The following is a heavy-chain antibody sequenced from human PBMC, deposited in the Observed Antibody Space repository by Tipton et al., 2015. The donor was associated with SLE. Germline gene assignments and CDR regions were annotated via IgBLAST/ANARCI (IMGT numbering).Heavy chain of an antibody. D-gene: IGHD3-16*01. Sequence: TLSLTCIVSGGYITGHHWSWIRQPPGKGLGWIGYIFYTGTTAYNPSLKSRATISVDTSQNHFSLNLNSVTAADTAVYYCTRGEGANWGRNAFDVWGRGTMVTVSS. CDR3: TRGEGANWGRNAFDV. CDR2: IFYTGTT. V-gene: IGHV4-59*11. J-gene: IGHJ3*01. CDR1: GGYITGHH.